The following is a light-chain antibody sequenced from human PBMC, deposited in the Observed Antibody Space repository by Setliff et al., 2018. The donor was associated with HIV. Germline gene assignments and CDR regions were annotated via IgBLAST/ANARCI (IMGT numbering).Light chain of an antibody. Sequence: SVLTQPASVSGSPGQSITISCTGTSSDVGGYNYVSWYQQHPGKAPKLMIYEVSNRPSGVSDRFSGSKSGNTASPTISGLQTEDGADYFCSSYTSSSPLYVFGTGTKVTVL. CDR1: SSDVGGYNY. CDR3: SSYTSSSPLYV. CDR2: EVS. V-gene: IGLV2-14*01. J-gene: IGLJ1*01.